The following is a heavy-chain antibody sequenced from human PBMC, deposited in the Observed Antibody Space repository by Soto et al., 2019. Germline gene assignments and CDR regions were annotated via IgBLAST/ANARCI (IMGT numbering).Heavy chain of an antibody. CDR1: GFRFDKYA. CDR3: AKSPGESSAYYFDS. Sequence: GGALRLSCSASGFRFDKYAMTWFRQAPGKGLEWVSAISGLDGTTYYKDSVKGRFAISRDNFKRTLFLQMNFLRAEDTATYFCAKSPGESSAYYFDSWGQGT. CDR2: ISGLDGTT. J-gene: IGHJ4*02. D-gene: IGHD2-21*01. V-gene: IGHV3-23*01.